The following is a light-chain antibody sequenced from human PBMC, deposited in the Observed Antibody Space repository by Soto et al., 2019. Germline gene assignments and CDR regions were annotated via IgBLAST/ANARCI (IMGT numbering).Light chain of an antibody. CDR1: ESVSSN. Sequence: EIVMTQSPAALSVSPGERVTLSCRASESVSSNLAWYQQRPGQTPRLLIYGASIRAPDVPARFSGSGSGTEFTLAISSLKSEDFAVYYCHQYNKWPRTFGQGTKLEIK. CDR3: HQYNKWPRT. J-gene: IGKJ2*01. V-gene: IGKV3-15*01. CDR2: GAS.